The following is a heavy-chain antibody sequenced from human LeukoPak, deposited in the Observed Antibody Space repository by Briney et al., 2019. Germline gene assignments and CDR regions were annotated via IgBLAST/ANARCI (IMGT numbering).Heavy chain of an antibody. Sequence: GGSLRLSCAASGSTFSSYAMSWVRQAPGKGLEWVSAISGSGGSTYYDDSVKVRFTISRDNSKNTLYLQMNSLRAEDTAVYYCAKDRYYDSSGYQNWFDPWGQGTLVTVSS. CDR2: ISGSGGST. CDR1: GSTFSSYA. CDR3: AKDRYYDSSGYQNWFDP. J-gene: IGHJ5*02. V-gene: IGHV3-23*01. D-gene: IGHD3-22*01.